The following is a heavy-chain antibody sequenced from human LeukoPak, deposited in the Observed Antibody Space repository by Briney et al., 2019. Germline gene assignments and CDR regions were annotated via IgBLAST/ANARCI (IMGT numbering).Heavy chain of an antibody. CDR2: IYSGGST. CDR1: GLTVITIF. J-gene: IGHJ4*02. Sequence: PGGSLGLSWAASGLTVITIFLRWVRQAPGKGLGWVLVIYSGGSTYYADSVKGRFTISRDNSKNTLYLQMNSLRAEDTAVYYCARDGVDYSFEYWGQGTLVTVSS. D-gene: IGHD4-11*01. V-gene: IGHV3-53*01. CDR3: ARDGVDYSFEY.